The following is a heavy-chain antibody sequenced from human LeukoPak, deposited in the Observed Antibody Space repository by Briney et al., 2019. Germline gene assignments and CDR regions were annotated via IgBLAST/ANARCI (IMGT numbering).Heavy chain of an antibody. Sequence: GASVKVSCKASGYTFTDFGISWVRQAPGQGLEWMGWISAYNGNKNHVQKFQGRVTMTTDTSTSTAYMELTSLRSDDTAMYYCTRDLGVDTTMIFFDYWGQGTLVTVSS. CDR2: ISAYNGNK. CDR3: TRDLGVDTTMIFFDY. V-gene: IGHV1-18*01. CDR1: GYTFTDFG. D-gene: IGHD5-18*01. J-gene: IGHJ4*02.